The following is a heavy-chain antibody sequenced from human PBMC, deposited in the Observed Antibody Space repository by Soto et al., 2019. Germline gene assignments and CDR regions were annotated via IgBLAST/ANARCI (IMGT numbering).Heavy chain of an antibody. CDR3: ASVTAAAFDI. J-gene: IGHJ3*02. CDR2: IYYSGST. CDR1: GGSISSGGYY. V-gene: IGHV4-31*03. Sequence: TLSLTCTVAGGSISSGGYYWSWIRQHPGKGLEWIGYIYYSGSTYYNPSLKSRVTISVDTSKNKFSLKLSSVTAADTAVYYCASVTAAAFDIWGQGTMVTVSS. D-gene: IGHD6-13*01.